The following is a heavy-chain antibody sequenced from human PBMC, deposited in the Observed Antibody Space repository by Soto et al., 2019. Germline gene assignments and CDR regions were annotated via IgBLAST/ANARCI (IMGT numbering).Heavy chain of an antibody. CDR2: IYWDDDK. Sequence: YGPTLVKATQTLKLTCTLSGFSLSIYQTVVAWICQPPGKALEWLALIYWDDDKRYSPSLKDRLAISKGTSSNQVVLTITNMDPGDTATYFCAHAGDYDLLTFDHWGPGTLVTVSS. CDR1: GFSLSIYQTV. CDR3: AHAGDYDLLTFDH. V-gene: IGHV2-5*02. J-gene: IGHJ4*02. D-gene: IGHD4-17*01.